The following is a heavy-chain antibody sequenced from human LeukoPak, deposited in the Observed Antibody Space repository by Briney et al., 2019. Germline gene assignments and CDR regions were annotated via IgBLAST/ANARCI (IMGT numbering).Heavy chain of an antibody. CDR1: GFSFSSYG. D-gene: IGHD6-19*01. J-gene: IGHJ4*02. CDR3: AKTLYSSDWYYFDY. CDR2: ISSSGFNT. Sequence: GGSLRLSCAASGFSFSSYGMSWVRQAPGKGLEWVSTISSSGFNTHYADSVKGRFTISRDNSKNTLYLQMISLRAEDTAIYFCAKTLYSSDWYYFDYWGQGTLVTVSS. V-gene: IGHV3-23*01.